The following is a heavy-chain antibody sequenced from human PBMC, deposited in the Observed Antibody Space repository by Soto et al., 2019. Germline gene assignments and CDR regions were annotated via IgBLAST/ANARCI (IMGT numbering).Heavy chain of an antibody. CDR3: ARDSGSWSGYYYYYYGMDV. CDR2: IYYSGST. D-gene: IGHD3-10*01. Sequence: SETLSLTCTVSGGSVSSGSYYWRWIRQPPGKGLEWIGYIYYSGSTNYNPSLKSRVTISVDTSKNQFSLKLSSVTAADTAVYYCARDSGSWSGYYYYYYGMDVWGQGTTVTVSS. CDR1: GGSVSSGSYY. J-gene: IGHJ6*02. V-gene: IGHV4-61*01.